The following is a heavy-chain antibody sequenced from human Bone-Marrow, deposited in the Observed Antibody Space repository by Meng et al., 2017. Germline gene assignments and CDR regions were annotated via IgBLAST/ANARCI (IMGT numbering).Heavy chain of an antibody. V-gene: IGHV3-74*01. J-gene: IGHJ4*02. CDR2: INDDGSST. CDR3: ARDLNGVVWDY. Sequence: GGSLRLSCAASGFTFSTYNMHWVRQAPGKGLVWVSRINDDGSSTTYTDSVRGRFTISRDNAKNTLYLQMNSLRAEDTAVYYCARDLNGVVWDYWGQGTLVTVSS. CDR1: GFTFSTYN. D-gene: IGHD1-1*01.